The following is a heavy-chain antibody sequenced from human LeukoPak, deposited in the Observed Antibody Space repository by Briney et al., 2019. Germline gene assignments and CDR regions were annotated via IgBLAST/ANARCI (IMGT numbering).Heavy chain of an antibody. CDR3: ARMSIAARPVYNWFDP. CDR1: GYTFTGYY. J-gene: IGHJ5*02. Sequence: ASVTVSCKASGYTFTGYYMHWVRQAPGQGLEWMGWINPNSGGTNYAQKFQGRVTITRDTSISTAYMELSRLRSDDTAVYYCARMSIAARPVYNWFDPWGQGTLVTVSS. D-gene: IGHD6-6*01. V-gene: IGHV1-2*02. CDR2: INPNSGGT.